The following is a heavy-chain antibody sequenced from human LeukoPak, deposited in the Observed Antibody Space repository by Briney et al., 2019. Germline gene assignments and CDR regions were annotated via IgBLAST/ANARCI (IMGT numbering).Heavy chain of an antibody. J-gene: IGHJ4*02. D-gene: IGHD6-6*01. Sequence: PGGSLRLSCAASGFTFNSYGMSWVRQAPGKGLEWLSYISATSNTIYYADSVKGRFTISRDNAKNSLYLQMNSLRAEDTAVYFCARDVPDYCGQGTLVTVSS. V-gene: IGHV3-48*01. CDR1: GFTFNSYG. CDR2: ISATSNTI. CDR3: ARDVPDY.